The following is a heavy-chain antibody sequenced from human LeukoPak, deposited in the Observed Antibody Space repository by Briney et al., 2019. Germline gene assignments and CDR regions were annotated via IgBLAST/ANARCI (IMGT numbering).Heavy chain of an antibody. V-gene: IGHV5-51*01. Sequence: GESLKISCKGSGYSFTSYWIGWVRQMPGKGLEWMGIIYPGGSDTRYSPSFQGQVTISADKSISTAYLQWSSLKASDTAMYYCARQTYYYDSSGYYRLYYFDYWGQGTLVTVSS. D-gene: IGHD3-22*01. CDR3: ARQTYYYDSSGYYRLYYFDY. CDR1: GYSFTSYW. CDR2: IYPGGSDT. J-gene: IGHJ4*02.